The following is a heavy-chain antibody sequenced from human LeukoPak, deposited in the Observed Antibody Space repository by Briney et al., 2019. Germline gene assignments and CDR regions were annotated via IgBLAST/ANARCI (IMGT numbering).Heavy chain of an antibody. CDR3: ARGRLGGSGSYYNVLNY. CDR1: GDSISSYY. D-gene: IGHD3-10*01. V-gene: IGHV4-59*01. Sequence: SETLFFTCTVSGDSISSYYWSWIRQPPGKGLEWIGYIHHSGSTNYNPSLKSRVTISVDTSKNQFSLKVSSVTAADTAVYYCARGRLGGSGSYYNVLNYWGQGTLVTVSS. CDR2: IHHSGST. J-gene: IGHJ4*02.